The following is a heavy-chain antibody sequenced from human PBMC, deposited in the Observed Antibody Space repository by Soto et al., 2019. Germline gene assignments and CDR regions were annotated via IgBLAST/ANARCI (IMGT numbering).Heavy chain of an antibody. Sequence: QVHLVQSGAEVKKPGASVKVSCKASGYTFTTYGVTWVRQAPGQGLEWMGWISTYNGNTNYAQKLQGRVTMTTDTSTTTAYLQLRSLRSDDTAVYYCARTDSRPQDFDYWGQGTLV. CDR1: GYTFTTYG. CDR2: ISTYNGNT. CDR3: ARTDSRPQDFDY. J-gene: IGHJ4*02. D-gene: IGHD6-13*01. V-gene: IGHV1-18*01.